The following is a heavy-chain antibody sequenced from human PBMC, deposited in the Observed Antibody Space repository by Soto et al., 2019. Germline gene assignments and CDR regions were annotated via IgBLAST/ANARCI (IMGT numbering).Heavy chain of an antibody. CDR3: ARTARTPDS. CDR2: IYYTGDT. Sequence: SETLSLTCPVSGGSISSYYWSWIRQPPGKGLEWIGYIYYTGDTNSNPSLKSRVTISIDTSKNQFSLKLSSVTAADTAVYYCARTARTPDSWGQGTLVTVSS. V-gene: IGHV4-59*01. CDR1: GGSISSYY. D-gene: IGHD1-1*01. J-gene: IGHJ4*02.